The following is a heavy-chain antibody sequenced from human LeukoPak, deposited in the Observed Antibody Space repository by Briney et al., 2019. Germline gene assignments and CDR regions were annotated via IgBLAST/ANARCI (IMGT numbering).Heavy chain of an antibody. CDR1: GFTFSNYA. CDR3: AKNRGYCSGGSCYGDY. D-gene: IGHD2-15*01. J-gene: IGHJ4*02. Sequence: GGSLRPSCAASGFTFSNYAMSWVRQAPGKGLEWVSTISTSGDNTYFADSVKGRFTISRDISKNTLYLQMNSLRVEDTAVYYCAKNRGYCSGGSCYGDYWGQGTLVTVSS. CDR2: ISTSGDNT. V-gene: IGHV3-23*01.